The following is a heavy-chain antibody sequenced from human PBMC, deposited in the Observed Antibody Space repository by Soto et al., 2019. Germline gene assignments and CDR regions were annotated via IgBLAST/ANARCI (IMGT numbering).Heavy chain of an antibody. V-gene: IGHV3-23*01. CDR2: ISDGGGST. CDR1: GFTFSNYA. Sequence: TGGSLRLSCAASGFTFSNYAMSWVRQAPGKGLEWVSSISDGGGSTYYADSVKGRFTISRDNSKNTLFLKMNSLRAEDTALYYCVKDRGPIAAAFDYWGQGTLVTVSS. J-gene: IGHJ4*02. D-gene: IGHD6-13*01. CDR3: VKDRGPIAAAFDY.